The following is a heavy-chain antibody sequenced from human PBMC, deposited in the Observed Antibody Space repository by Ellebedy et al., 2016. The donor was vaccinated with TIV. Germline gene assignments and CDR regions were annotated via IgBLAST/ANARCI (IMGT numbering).Heavy chain of an antibody. Sequence: MPSETLSLPCAVSGGSFSGYFWTWIRQSPGTGLEWIGEVNHNGTTNSNPSLKSRVAISVDTSKNQFYLKLSSVTAADTAGYYCARGRSISMLRVGWFDPWGQGTLVTVSS. CDR3: ARGRSISMLRVGWFDP. CDR1: GGSFSGYF. D-gene: IGHD3-10*01. CDR2: VNHNGTT. V-gene: IGHV4-34*01. J-gene: IGHJ5*02.